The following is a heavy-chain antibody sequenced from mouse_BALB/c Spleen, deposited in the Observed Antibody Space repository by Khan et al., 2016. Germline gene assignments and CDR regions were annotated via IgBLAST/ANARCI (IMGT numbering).Heavy chain of an antibody. D-gene: IGHD2-2*01. V-gene: IGHV11-1*02. CDR3: MRYYGYCWYVKVY. Sequence: EVQLLETGGGLVQPGGSRGLSCEGSGFTFSGFWMSWVRQTPGKTLEWIGDINSDGSAINYAQSIKDRFTISRDNENSTLYLQMSTLRSEDSATYVCMRYYGYCWYVKVYGGEGT. CDR2: INSDGSAI. CDR1: GFTFSGFW. J-gene: IGHJ2*01.